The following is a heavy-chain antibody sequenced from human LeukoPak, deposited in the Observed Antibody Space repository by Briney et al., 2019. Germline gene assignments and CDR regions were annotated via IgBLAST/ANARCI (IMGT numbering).Heavy chain of an antibody. J-gene: IGHJ3*02. CDR2: ISGSGGST. D-gene: IGHD3-16*02. V-gene: IGHV3-23*01. CDR3: AKDGPMITFGGVIVNPLDAFDI. Sequence: PGGSLRLSCAASGFTFGSYAMSWVRQAPGKGLEWVSAISGSGGSTYYADSVKGRFTISRDNSKNTLYLQMNSLRAEDTAVYYCAKDGPMITFGGVIVNPLDAFDIWGQGTMVTVSS. CDR1: GFTFGSYA.